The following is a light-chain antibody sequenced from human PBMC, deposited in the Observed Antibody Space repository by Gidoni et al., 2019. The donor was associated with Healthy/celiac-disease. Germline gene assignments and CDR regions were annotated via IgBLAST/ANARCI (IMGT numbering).Light chain of an antibody. V-gene: IGKV3-11*01. J-gene: IGKJ4*01. CDR2: DAS. CDR3: QQRSNWPPT. Sequence: EIVLTQSPATLSLSPGERATLSCRASQSVSSYLAWYQQKPGQAPRLLIYDASNRATGIPARFSGSGSGTDCTLTISSLETEDFAVYYCQQRSNWPPTFGGGTKVEIK. CDR1: QSVSSY.